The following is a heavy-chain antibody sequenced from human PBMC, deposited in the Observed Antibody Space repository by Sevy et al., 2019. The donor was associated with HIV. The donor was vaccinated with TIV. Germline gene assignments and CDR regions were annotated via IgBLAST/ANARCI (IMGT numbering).Heavy chain of an antibody. V-gene: IGHV1-58*02. CDR1: GFTFTSSA. CDR3: AARNTVTTFELSNDAFDI. J-gene: IGHJ3*02. CDR2: IVVGSGNT. D-gene: IGHD4-17*01. Sequence: SVKVSCKASGFTFTSSAMQWVRQARGQRLEWIGWIVVGSGNTNYAQKFQERVTITRDMSTSTAYMELSSLRSEDTAVYYCAARNTVTTFELSNDAFDIWGQGTMVTVSS.